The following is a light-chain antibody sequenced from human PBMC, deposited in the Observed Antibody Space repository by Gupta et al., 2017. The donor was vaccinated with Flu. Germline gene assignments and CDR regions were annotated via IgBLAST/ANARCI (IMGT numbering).Light chain of an antibody. CDR2: DAS. CDR3: QQRGGWPPAYT. CDR1: QTVSDY. V-gene: IGKV3-11*01. J-gene: IGKJ2*01. Sequence: NLYLSPGERATLFCRASQTVSDYLAWYQQKPGQPPRLLIYDASSRATGIPARFSGSGSQTDFTLTIGSLEPEDFAVYYCQQRGGWPPAYTFGPGTRLEIK.